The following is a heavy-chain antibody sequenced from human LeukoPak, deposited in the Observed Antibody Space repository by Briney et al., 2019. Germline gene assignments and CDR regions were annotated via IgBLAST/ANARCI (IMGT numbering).Heavy chain of an antibody. J-gene: IGHJ2*01. D-gene: IGHD1-26*01. CDR1: GFTFSSYA. Sequence: PGGSLRLSCAASGFTFSSYAMHWVRQAPGKGLEWVAVISYDGSNKYYADSVKGRFTISRDNSKSTLYLQMNSLRAEDTAVYYCARDASAPFDLWGRGTLVTVSS. CDR3: ARDASAPFDL. CDR2: ISYDGSNK. V-gene: IGHV3-30-3*01.